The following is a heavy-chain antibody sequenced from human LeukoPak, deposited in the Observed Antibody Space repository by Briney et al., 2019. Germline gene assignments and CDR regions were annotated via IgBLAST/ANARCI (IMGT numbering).Heavy chain of an antibody. CDR1: GFTFSSYG. V-gene: IGHV3-30*03. Sequence: GRSLRLSCAASGFTFSSYGMHWVRQAPGKGLEWVAVISYDGSNKYYADSVKGRFTISRDNAKNSLYLQMNSLRAEDTAVYYCARSYYDSSGSPFDYWGQGTLVTVSS. CDR2: ISYDGSNK. D-gene: IGHD3-22*01. CDR3: ARSYYDSSGSPFDY. J-gene: IGHJ4*02.